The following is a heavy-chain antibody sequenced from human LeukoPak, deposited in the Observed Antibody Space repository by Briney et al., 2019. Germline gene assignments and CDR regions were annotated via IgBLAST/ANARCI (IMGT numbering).Heavy chain of an antibody. Sequence: KPGGSLRLSCAASGFTFSSYEMNWVRQAPGKGLEWVSYISSSSSYTNYADSVKGRFTISRDNAKNSLYLQMNSLRAEDTAVYYCARASGGSSGWYGWGQGTLVTVSS. D-gene: IGHD6-19*01. V-gene: IGHV3-21*05. CDR3: ARASGGSSGWYG. CDR2: ISSSSSYT. J-gene: IGHJ4*02. CDR1: GFTFSSYE.